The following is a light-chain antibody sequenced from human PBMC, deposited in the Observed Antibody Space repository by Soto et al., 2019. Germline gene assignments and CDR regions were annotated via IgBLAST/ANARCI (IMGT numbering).Light chain of an antibody. Sequence: DIQMTQSPSTLSASVGDRVTITCRASQSTSSWLAWYQQKPGKAPKLLIYDASSLESGVPSRISGSGSDTYFTLTINNLQPDDFAADHWQQYNRYSLTFGGGTKVEIK. CDR1: QSTSSW. V-gene: IGKV1-5*01. CDR3: QQYNRYSLT. J-gene: IGKJ4*01. CDR2: DAS.